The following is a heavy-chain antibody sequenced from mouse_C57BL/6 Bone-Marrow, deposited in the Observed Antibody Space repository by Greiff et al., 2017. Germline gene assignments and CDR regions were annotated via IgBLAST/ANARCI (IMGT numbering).Heavy chain of an antibody. D-gene: IGHD1-1*01. CDR3: ACGVTTVDYFDY. CDR1: GFTFSSYA. J-gene: IGHJ2*01. Sequence: EVLLVESGGGLVKPGGSLKLSCAASGFTFSSYAMSWVRQTPEKRLEWVATISDGGSYTYYPENVKGRFTVSRDNAKNNLYLQMSHLKSEDTAMYYCACGVTTVDYFDYWGQGTTLTVSS. V-gene: IGHV5-4*01. CDR2: ISDGGSYT.